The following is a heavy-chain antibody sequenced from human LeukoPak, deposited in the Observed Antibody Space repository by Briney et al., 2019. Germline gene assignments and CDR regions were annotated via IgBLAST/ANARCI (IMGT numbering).Heavy chain of an antibody. D-gene: IGHD3-3*01. J-gene: IGHJ5*02. V-gene: IGHV3-48*04. CDR2: ISSSSSTI. CDR1: GFTFSSYS. Sequence: GGSLRLSCAASGFTFSSYSMNWVRQAPGKGLEWVSYISSSSSTIYYADSVKGRFTISRDNAKNSLYLQMNSLRAEDTAVYYCARDVNNYDFWSGYHQPRGFDPWGQGTLVTVSS. CDR3: ARDVNNYDFWSGYHQPRGFDP.